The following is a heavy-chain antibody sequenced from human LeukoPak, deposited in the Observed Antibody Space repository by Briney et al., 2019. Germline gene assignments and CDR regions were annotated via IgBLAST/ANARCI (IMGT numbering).Heavy chain of an antibody. V-gene: IGHV1-69-2*01. CDR3: ATWLSGPPVATIDYDY. J-gene: IGHJ4*02. Sequence: ASVKVSCKASGYTFTSYYMHWVQQAPGKGLEWMGLVDPEDGETMYAEKFQGRVTITADTSTDTAYKELSSLRSEDTAVYYCATWLSGPPVATIDYDYWGQGTLVTVSS. D-gene: IGHD5-12*01. CDR2: VDPEDGET. CDR1: GYTFTSYY.